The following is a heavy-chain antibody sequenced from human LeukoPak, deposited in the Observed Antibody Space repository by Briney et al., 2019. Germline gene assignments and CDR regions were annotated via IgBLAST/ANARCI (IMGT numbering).Heavy chain of an antibody. D-gene: IGHD3-16*02. CDR1: GGSISSYY. V-gene: IGHV4-59*13. Sequence: PSETLSLTCTVSGGSISSYYWSWIRQPPGKGLEWIGYIYYSGSTNYNPSLKSRVTISVDTSKNQFSLKLSSVTAADTAVYYCARVDYHYVWGSYRFDYWGQGTLVTVSS. CDR2: IYYSGST. J-gene: IGHJ4*02. CDR3: ARVDYHYVWGSYRFDY.